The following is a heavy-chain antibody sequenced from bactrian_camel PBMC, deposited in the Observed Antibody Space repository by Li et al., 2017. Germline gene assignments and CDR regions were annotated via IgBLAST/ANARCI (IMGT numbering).Heavy chain of an antibody. D-gene: IGHD6*01. V-gene: IGHV3S55*01. CDR2: TSSDGRT. J-gene: IGHJ4*01. Sequence: HVQLVESGGDSVQAGGSLRLSCTSSKFAFDMIELNWYRQTPGNSCDLVATTSSDGRTYHADAVMGRFTISIDHAKKTVYLQMNSLKPEDTAMYYCAASRLRRDEYKYWGQGTQVTVS. CDR3: AASRLRRDEYKY. CDR1: KFAFDMIE.